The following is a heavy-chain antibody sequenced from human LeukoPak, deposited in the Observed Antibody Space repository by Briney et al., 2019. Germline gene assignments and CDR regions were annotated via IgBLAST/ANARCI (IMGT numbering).Heavy chain of an antibody. CDR1: GFTFSSYS. D-gene: IGHD3-10*01. CDR2: ISSSSSYI. Sequence: PGGSLRLSCAASGFTFSSYSMNWVPQAPGKGLEWVSSISSSSSYIYYADSVKGRFTISRDNAKNSLYLQMNSLRAEDTAVYYCARCLGSGTRCGMDVWGKGTTVTVSS. CDR3: ARCLGSGTRCGMDV. V-gene: IGHV3-21*01. J-gene: IGHJ6*04.